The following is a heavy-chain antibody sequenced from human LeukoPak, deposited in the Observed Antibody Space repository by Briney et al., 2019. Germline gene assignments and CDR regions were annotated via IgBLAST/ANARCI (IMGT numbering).Heavy chain of an antibody. Sequence: GASVKVSCKASGYTFTGYYMHWVRQAPGQGLEWMGWISAYNGNTNYAQKLQGRVTMTTDTSTSTAYMELRSLRSDDTAVYYCARDQENYYDSSGYYYANPHFNYGGQEPLVTVS. CDR3: ARDQENYYDSSGYYYANPHFNY. CDR1: GYTFTGYY. D-gene: IGHD3-22*01. V-gene: IGHV1-18*04. CDR2: ISAYNGNT. J-gene: IGHJ4*02.